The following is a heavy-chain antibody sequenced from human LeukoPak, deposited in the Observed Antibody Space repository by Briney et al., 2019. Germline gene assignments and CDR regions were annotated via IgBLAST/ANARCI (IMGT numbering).Heavy chain of an antibody. CDR1: GFTFSSYG. J-gene: IGHJ4*02. CDR3: AKDAGLYYHDSSGYQGPYFDY. V-gene: IGHV3-30*02. Sequence: GGSLRLSCAASGFTFSSYGMHWVRQAPGKGLEWVAFIRYDGSNKYYADSVKGRFTISRDNSKNTLYLQMNSLRAEDTAVYYCAKDAGLYYHDSSGYQGPYFDYWGQGTLVTVSS. CDR2: IRYDGSNK. D-gene: IGHD3-22*01.